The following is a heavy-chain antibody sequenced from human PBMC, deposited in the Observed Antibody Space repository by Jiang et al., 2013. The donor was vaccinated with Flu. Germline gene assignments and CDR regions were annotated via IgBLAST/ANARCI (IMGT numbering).Heavy chain of an antibody. V-gene: IGHV4-34*01. Sequence: INHSGSTNYNPSLKSRVTISVDTSKNQFSLKLSSVTAADTAVYYCAGGYCSSTSCYHYYWGQGTLVTVSS. CDR3: AGGYCSSTSCYHYY. CDR2: INHSGST. J-gene: IGHJ4*02. D-gene: IGHD2-2*01.